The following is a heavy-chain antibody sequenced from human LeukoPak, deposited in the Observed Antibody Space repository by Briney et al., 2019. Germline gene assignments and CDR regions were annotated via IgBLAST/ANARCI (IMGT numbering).Heavy chain of an antibody. V-gene: IGHV3-21*01. D-gene: IGHD3-22*01. CDR3: ARVDYYDSSGYQYDAFDI. CDR1: GFTFSSYS. J-gene: IGHJ3*02. Sequence: KPGGSLRLSCAASGFTFSSYSMNWVRQAPGKGLEWVSSISSSSSYIYYADSVKGRFTISRDNAKNSLYLQMNSLRAEDTAVYYCARVDYYDSSGYQYDAFDIWGQGTMVTVSS. CDR2: ISSSSSYI.